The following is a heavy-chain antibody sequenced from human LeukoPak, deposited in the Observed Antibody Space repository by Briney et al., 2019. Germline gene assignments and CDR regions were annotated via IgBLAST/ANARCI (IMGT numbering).Heavy chain of an antibody. J-gene: IGHJ4*02. CDR3: AREKSGYIVAFDY. D-gene: IGHD5-12*01. Sequence: GGSLRLSCAASGFTFSSYAMSWVRQAPGKGLEWVSAISGSGGSTYHADSVKGRFTISRDNSKNTLYLQMNSLRAEDTAVYYCAREKSGYIVAFDYWGQGTLVTVSS. CDR2: ISGSGGST. CDR1: GFTFSSYA. V-gene: IGHV3-23*01.